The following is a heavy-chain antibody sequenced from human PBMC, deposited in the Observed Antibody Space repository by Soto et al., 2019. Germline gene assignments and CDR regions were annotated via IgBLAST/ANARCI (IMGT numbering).Heavy chain of an antibody. J-gene: IGHJ6*02. D-gene: IGHD1-26*01. Sequence: QVQLQESGPGLVKPSGTLSLTCAVSGGSISSSNWWSWVRQPPGKGLEWIGEIYHSGSTNYNPSLQGRVTISVDKSKTQFSLKLSSVTAADTAVYYCARDSGGSYDGMDVWGQGTTVTVSS. CDR1: GGSISSSNW. CDR2: IYHSGST. CDR3: ARDSGGSYDGMDV. V-gene: IGHV4-4*02.